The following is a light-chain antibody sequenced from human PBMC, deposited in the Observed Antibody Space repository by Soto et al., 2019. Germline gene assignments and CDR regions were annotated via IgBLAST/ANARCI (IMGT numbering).Light chain of an antibody. CDR1: QSVSSN. Sequence: EIVMTQSPGTLSVSPGERATLSCRASQSVSSNLAWYQQKPGQAPRLLIYGASTRATGIPARFSGSGSGTEFTLTISSLQSEDFAVYYYHQYNNWPPLTFGGGTKVESK. CDR2: GAS. V-gene: IGKV3-15*01. J-gene: IGKJ4*01. CDR3: HQYNNWPPLT.